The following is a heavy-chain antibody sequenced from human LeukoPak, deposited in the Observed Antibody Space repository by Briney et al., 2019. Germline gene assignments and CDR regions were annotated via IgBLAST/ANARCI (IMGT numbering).Heavy chain of an antibody. J-gene: IGHJ4*02. CDR3: AKDLGWIHFAY. Sequence: GGSLRLSCGASGFTFGTYWMHWVRQAPGKGLVWVSGINSDGGTTTYADSVKGRFTISRDNAKNTLYLQMNSLRAEDTAVYYCAKDLGWIHFAYWGQGTLVTVSS. CDR2: INSDGGTT. V-gene: IGHV3-74*01. CDR1: GFTFGTYW. D-gene: IGHD5-18*01.